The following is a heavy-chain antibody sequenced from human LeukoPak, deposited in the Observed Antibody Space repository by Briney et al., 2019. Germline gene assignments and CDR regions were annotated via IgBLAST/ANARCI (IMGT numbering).Heavy chain of an antibody. CDR2: IWYDGSNK. CDR3: AREGYSSGCLDY. V-gene: IGHV3-33*01. CDR1: GFTFSSYG. J-gene: IGHJ4*02. D-gene: IGHD6-19*01. Sequence: PGGSLRLSCAASGFTFSSYGMRWVRQAPGKGLEWVAVIWYDGSNKYYADSVKGRFTISRDNSKNTLYLQMNSLRAEATAVYYCAREGYSSGCLDYWGQGTLVTVSS.